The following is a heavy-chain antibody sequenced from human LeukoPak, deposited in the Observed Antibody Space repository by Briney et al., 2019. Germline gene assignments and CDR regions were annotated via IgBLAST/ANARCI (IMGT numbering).Heavy chain of an antibody. J-gene: IGHJ6*03. Sequence: GASVKVSCKASGYTFSSYGVSWVRQAPGQGLEWMGWISAYNGNRIYAQRLQGRVTMTTDTSTSTAYMELRSLRSDDTAVYYCAREYYYDSSGYYPYYYMDVWGKGTTVTVSS. CDR2: ISAYNGNR. D-gene: IGHD3-22*01. V-gene: IGHV1-18*01. CDR1: GYTFSSYG. CDR3: AREYYYDSSGYYPYYYMDV.